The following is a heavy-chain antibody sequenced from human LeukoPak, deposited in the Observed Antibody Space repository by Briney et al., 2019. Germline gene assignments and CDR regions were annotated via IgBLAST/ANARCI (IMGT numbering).Heavy chain of an antibody. CDR2: ISYDGSNK. V-gene: IGHV3-30-3*01. D-gene: IGHD3-10*01. J-gene: IGHJ4*02. Sequence: GGSLRLSCAASGFTFSSYAMHWVRQAPGKGLEWVAVISYDGSNKYYADSVKGRFTISRDNSKNTLYLQMNSLRADDTAVYYCARVRVRGVFDYWGQGTLVTVSS. CDR3: ARVRVRGVFDY. CDR1: GFTFSSYA.